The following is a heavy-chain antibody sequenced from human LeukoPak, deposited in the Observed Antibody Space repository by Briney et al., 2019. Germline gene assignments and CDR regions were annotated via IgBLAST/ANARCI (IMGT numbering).Heavy chain of an antibody. CDR2: IYHSGST. V-gene: IGHV4-38-2*01. Sequence: PSETLSLTCAVSGYSISSGYYWGWIRQPPGKGLERIGSIYHSGSTYYNPSLKSRVTISVDTSKNQFSLKLSSVTAADTAVYYCARRPDSSGYQYYFDYWGQGTLVTVSS. D-gene: IGHD3-22*01. J-gene: IGHJ4*02. CDR3: ARRPDSSGYQYYFDY. CDR1: GYSISSGYY.